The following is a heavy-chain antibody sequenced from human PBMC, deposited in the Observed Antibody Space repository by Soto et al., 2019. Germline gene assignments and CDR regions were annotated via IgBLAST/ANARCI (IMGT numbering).Heavy chain of an antibody. D-gene: IGHD6-19*01. CDR2: INAGNGNT. CDR3: ASLYSSGYYFDY. J-gene: IGHJ4*02. V-gene: IGHV1-3*01. Sequence: GASVEVSCKASGYTFTSYAMHWVRQAPGQRLEWMGWINAGNGNTKYSQKFQGRVTITRDTSASTAYMELSSLRSEDTAVYYWASLYSSGYYFDYWGQGTLVTVSS. CDR1: GYTFTSYA.